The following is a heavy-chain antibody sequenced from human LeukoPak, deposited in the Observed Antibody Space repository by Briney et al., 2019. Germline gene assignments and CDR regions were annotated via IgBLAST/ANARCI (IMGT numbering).Heavy chain of an antibody. D-gene: IGHD6-13*01. J-gene: IGHJ4*02. CDR2: IHSGGDT. V-gene: IGHV3-53*01. CDR1: GFTVSSNY. Sequence: GGSLRLSCAASGFTVSSNYMSWVRQAPGKGLEWVSVIHSGGDTYYADSVKGRFSISRDNSKNTLYLQMNSLRAEDTAVYYCASRIAAAGIDYWGQGTLVTVSS. CDR3: ASRIAAAGIDY.